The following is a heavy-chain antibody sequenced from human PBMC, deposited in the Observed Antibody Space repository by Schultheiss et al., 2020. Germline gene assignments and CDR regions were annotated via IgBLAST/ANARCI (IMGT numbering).Heavy chain of an antibody. D-gene: IGHD5-18*01. V-gene: IGHV4-34*01. Sequence: SETLSLTCAVYGGSFSGYYWSWIRQPPGKGLEWIGEINHSGSTNYNPSLKSRVTISVDTSKNQFSLKLSSVTAADTAVYYCARGGRFRAMGDGFDIWGQGTMVTVSS. J-gene: IGHJ3*02. CDR2: INHSGST. CDR3: ARGGRFRAMGDGFDI. CDR1: GGSFSGYY.